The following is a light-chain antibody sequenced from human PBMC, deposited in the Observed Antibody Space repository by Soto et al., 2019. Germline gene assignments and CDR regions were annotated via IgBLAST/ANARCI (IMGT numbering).Light chain of an antibody. CDR2: GAS. CDR3: HQRQSWPRT. Sequence: EIVSTQSPGTLSLSPVEGATLSCRASQSVSSSYLAWYQQKPGQAPRLLIYGASSRATGIPDRFSASGSGTDLTLTISDVQPEDFALYYCHQRQSWPRTFGQGTKVDIK. CDR1: QSVSSSY. J-gene: IGKJ1*01. V-gene: IGKV3-20*01.